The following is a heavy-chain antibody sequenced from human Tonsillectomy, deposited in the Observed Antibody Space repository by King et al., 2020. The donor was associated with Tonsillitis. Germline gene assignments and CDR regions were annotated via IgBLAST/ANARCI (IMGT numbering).Heavy chain of an antibody. CDR3: AHSPPWWEQLHAFDI. D-gene: IGHD1-26*01. Sequence: TLKESGPTLVKPTQTLTLTCTFSGFSLTTRGVGVGWIRQPPGKALEWLALIYWNDDIRYSPSLESRLTITKDTSKNQVVLTMTNMAPVDTATYYCAHSPPWWEQLHAFDIWGQGTMVTVSS. V-gene: IGHV2-5*01. J-gene: IGHJ3*02. CDR1: GFSLTTRGVG. CDR2: IYWNDDI.